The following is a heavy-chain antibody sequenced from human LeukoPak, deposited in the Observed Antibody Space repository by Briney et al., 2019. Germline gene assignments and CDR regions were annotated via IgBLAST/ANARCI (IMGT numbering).Heavy chain of an antibody. CDR2: IYSGGIT. J-gene: IGHJ5*02. Sequence: SETLSLTCTVSGVSISNFYLIWIRQPAGKGPEWIGRIYSGGITIYNPSLKSRVTMSVDTSKNQFSLKLSSVTAADTAVYYCARDRGSDGSDQLDPWGQGTLVTVSS. D-gene: IGHD3-10*01. V-gene: IGHV4-4*07. CDR3: ARDRGSDGSDQLDP. CDR1: GVSISNFY.